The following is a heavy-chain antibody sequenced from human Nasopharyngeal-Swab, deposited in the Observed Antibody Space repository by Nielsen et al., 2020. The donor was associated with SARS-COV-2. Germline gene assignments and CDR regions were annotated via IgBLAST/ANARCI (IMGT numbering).Heavy chain of an antibody. V-gene: IGHV5-51*01. CDR1: GYSFTSYW. D-gene: IGHD5-12*01. CDR3: ASSDIVATFDAFDI. CDR2: IYPGDSAT. Sequence: GGSLRLSCKGSGYSFTSYWIGWVRQMPGKGLEWMGIIYPGDSATRYSPSFQGQVTISADKSISTAYLQWSSLKASDTAMYYCASSDIVATFDAFDIWGQGTMVTVSS. J-gene: IGHJ3*02.